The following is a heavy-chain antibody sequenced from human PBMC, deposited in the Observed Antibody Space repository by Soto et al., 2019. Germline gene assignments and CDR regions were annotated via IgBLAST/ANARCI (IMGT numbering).Heavy chain of an antibody. CDR2: ISYDGSNK. Sequence: GGSLRLSCAASGFTVSSYGIYWVRQAPGKGLEWVAVISYDGSNKYYADSVKGRFTISRDNSKNTLYLQMNSLRAEDTAVYYCAKDLPGPWGQGTLVTVSS. CDR3: AKDLPGP. V-gene: IGHV3-30*18. J-gene: IGHJ5*02. CDR1: GFTVSSYG.